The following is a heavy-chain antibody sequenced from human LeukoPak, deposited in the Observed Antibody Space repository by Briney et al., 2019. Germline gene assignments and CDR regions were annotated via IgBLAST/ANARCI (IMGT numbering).Heavy chain of an antibody. D-gene: IGHD3-22*01. V-gene: IGHV4-34*01. CDR3: ARGKRGKGLKTYYYDSSGYWPIDY. CDR2: INHSGST. CDR1: GGSFCGYY. J-gene: IGHJ4*02. Sequence: SETLSLTCAVYGGSFCGYYWSWIRQPPGKGLEWIGEINHSGSTNYNPSLKSRVTISVDTSKNQFSLKLSSVTAADTAVYYCARGKRGKGLKTYYYDSSGYWPIDYWGQGTLVTVSS.